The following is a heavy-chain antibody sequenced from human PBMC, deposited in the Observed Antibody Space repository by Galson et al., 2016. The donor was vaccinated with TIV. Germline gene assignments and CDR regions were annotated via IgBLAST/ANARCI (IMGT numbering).Heavy chain of an antibody. V-gene: IGHV3-30*04. D-gene: IGHD6-19*01. Sequence: SLRLSCAASGFAFRSSAMYWVRQAPGKGLQCVAIISYDGNYKYYADSVTGRSTISRDNSMNRLYLQMNDLTPSDTASYYCAREDHQYGSCWYSYYYYYGMDIWGQGTTVTVS. CDR2: ISYDGNYK. J-gene: IGHJ6*02. CDR1: GFAFRSSA. CDR3: AREDHQYGSCWYSYYYYYGMDI.